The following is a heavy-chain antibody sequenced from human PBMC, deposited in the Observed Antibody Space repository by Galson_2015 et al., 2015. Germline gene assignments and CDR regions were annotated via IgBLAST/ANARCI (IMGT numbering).Heavy chain of an antibody. CDR1: GFTFSDYY. D-gene: IGHD2-21*02. CDR3: ARDLRTAADAFDI. V-gene: IGHV3-11*05. CDR2: ISSSSSYT. J-gene: IGHJ3*02. Sequence: SLRLSCAASGFTFSDYYMSWIRQAPGKGLEWVSYISSSSSYTNYADSVKGRFTISRDNAKNSLYLQMNSLRAEDTAVYYCARDLRTAADAFDIWGQGTMVTVSS.